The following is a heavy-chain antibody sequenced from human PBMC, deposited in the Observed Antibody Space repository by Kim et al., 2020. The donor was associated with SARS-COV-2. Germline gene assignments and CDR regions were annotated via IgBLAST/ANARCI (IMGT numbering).Heavy chain of an antibody. V-gene: IGHV3-48*03. CDR1: GFTFSSYE. Sequence: GGSLRLSCAASGFTFSSYEMNWVRQAPGKGLEWVSYISSSGSTIYYADSVKGRFTISRDNAKNSLYLQMNSLRAEDTAVYYCARDSMGGESPHYYGSGSYYNAQGYGMDVWGQGTTVTVSS. D-gene: IGHD3-10*01. J-gene: IGHJ6*02. CDR3: ARDSMGGESPHYYGSGSYYNAQGYGMDV. CDR2: ISSSGSTI.